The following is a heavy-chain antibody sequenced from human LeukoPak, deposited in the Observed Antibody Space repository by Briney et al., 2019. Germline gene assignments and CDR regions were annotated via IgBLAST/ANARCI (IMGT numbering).Heavy chain of an antibody. V-gene: IGHV3-23*01. CDR3: AKHPLGSSPPHTNWFDP. CDR2: ISGSGGST. Sequence: GGSLRLSCAASGFTFSSYAMSWVRQAPGKGLEWVSAISGSGGSTYYADSVKGRFTISRDNSKNTLYLQMNSLRAEDTAVYYCAKHPLGSSPPHTNWFDPWGQGTLVAVS. J-gene: IGHJ5*02. CDR1: GFTFSSYA. D-gene: IGHD6-13*01.